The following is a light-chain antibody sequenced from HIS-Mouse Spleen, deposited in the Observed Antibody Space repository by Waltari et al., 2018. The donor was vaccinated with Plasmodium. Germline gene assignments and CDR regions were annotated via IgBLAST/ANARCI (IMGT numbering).Light chain of an antibody. J-gene: IGLJ3*02. CDR3: QSADSSGTPNWV. Sequence: SYELTQPPSVSVSPGQTARITCSGAAFPKQYASWYQQKPGQAPVLVIYKDSERPSGIPERFSGSSSGTTVTLTISGVQAEDEADYYCQSADSSGTPNWVFGGGTKLTVL. CDR1: AFPKQY. V-gene: IGLV3-25*03. CDR2: KDS.